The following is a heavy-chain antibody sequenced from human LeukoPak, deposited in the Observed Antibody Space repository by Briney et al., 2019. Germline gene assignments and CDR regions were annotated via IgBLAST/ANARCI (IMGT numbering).Heavy chain of an antibody. J-gene: IGHJ5*02. CDR2: INPNSGGT. CDR1: GYTFTGYY. Sequence: ASVKVSCKASGYTFTGYYMHWVRQAPGQGLEWMGWINPNSGGTNYAQKFQGWVTMTRDTSISTAYMELSRLRSDDTAVYYCARGVVWDYGDYGLFNWFDPWGQGTLVTVSS. CDR3: ARGVVWDYGDYGLFNWFDP. D-gene: IGHD4-17*01. V-gene: IGHV1-2*04.